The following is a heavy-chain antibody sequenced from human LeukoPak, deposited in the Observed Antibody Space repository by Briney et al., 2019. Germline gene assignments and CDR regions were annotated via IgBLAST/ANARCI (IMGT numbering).Heavy chain of an antibody. CDR3: ARAPLAAAVDY. Sequence: SQTLSLTCTVSGGSISSGSYYWSWIRQPAGTGLEWIGRIYTSGSTNYNPSLKSRVTISVDTSKNQFSLKLSSVTAADTAVYYCARAPLAAAVDYWGQGTLVTVSS. V-gene: IGHV4-61*02. CDR1: GGSISSGSYY. J-gene: IGHJ4*02. CDR2: IYTSGST. D-gene: IGHD6-13*01.